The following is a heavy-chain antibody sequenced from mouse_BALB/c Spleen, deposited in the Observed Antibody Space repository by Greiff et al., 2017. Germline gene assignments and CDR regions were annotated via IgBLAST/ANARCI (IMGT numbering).Heavy chain of an antibody. D-gene: IGHD2-14*01. V-gene: IGHV5-17*02. CDR3: ARYRYDYYAMDY. CDR1: GFTFSSFG. Sequence: DVMLVESGGGLVQPGGSRKLSCAASGFTFSSFGMHWVRQAPEKGLEWVAYISSGSSTIYYADTVKGRFTISRDNPKNTLFLQMTSLRSEDTAMYYCARYRYDYYAMDYWGQGTSVTVSS. CDR2: ISSGSSTI. J-gene: IGHJ4*01.